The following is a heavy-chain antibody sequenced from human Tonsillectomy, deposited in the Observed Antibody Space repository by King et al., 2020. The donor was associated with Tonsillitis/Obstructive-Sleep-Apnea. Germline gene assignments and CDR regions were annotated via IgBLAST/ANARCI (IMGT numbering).Heavy chain of an antibody. CDR1: GYSFTNYW. Sequence: VQLVESGAEVKKPGESLKISCKGSGYSFTNYWIGWVRQVPGKGLEWMGIIYPGDSDTRYSPSFQDQVIISADRSTSTAYLQWSSLKASDTAMYYCARPLRGPNGGFDIWGQGTLVTVSS. V-gene: IGHV5-51*03. D-gene: IGHD4-23*01. J-gene: IGHJ3*02. CDR3: ARPLRGPNGGFDI. CDR2: IYPGDSDT.